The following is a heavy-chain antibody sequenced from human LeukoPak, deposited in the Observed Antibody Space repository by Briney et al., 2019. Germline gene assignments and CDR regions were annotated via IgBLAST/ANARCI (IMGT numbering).Heavy chain of an antibody. V-gene: IGHV4-39*01. J-gene: IGHJ4*02. CDR1: GGSISSSSYY. CDR3: ARRVYGTSQYY. CDR2: IYYSGST. Sequence: SETLSLTCTVSGGSISSSSYYWGWIRQPPGKGLEWIGSIYYSGSTYYSPSLKSRVTISVDTSKNQFSLRLSSVTAADTAVYYCARRVYGTSQYYWGQGTLVTVSS. D-gene: IGHD5/OR15-5a*01.